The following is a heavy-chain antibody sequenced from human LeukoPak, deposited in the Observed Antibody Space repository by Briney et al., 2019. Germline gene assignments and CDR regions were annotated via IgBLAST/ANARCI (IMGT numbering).Heavy chain of an antibody. CDR1: GFTFSSDW. Sequence: GGSLRLSCAASGFTFSSDWMHWVRQAPGKGLVWVLRINSDGSSTAYADSVKGRFTISRDNAKNTLYLQMNSLRAEDTAVYYCGRALGSPLDYWGQGTLVTVSS. V-gene: IGHV3-74*01. D-gene: IGHD1-26*01. J-gene: IGHJ4*02. CDR2: INSDGSST. CDR3: GRALGSPLDY.